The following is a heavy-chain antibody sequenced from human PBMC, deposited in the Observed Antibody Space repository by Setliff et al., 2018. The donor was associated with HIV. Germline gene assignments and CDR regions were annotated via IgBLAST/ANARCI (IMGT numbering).Heavy chain of an antibody. CDR2: MIIKSSNT. D-gene: IGHD3-3*01. V-gene: IGHV1-8*02. CDR1: GYTFNHYD. J-gene: IGHJ4*02. CDR3: ARGAGWSAPSDY. Sequence: ASVKVSCKASGYTFNHYDINWVRQAPGQGLEWMGWMIIKSSNTGYAQKFQGRVTMTRDTSIATAYMELSSLRSDDTAVYFCARGAGWSAPSDYWGQGTLVTVSS.